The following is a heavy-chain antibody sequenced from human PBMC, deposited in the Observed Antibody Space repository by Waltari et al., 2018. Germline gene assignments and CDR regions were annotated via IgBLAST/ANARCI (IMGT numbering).Heavy chain of an antibody. CDR2: IYPGYSDT. Sequence: EVQLVESGGGLVQPGGSLRLSCAASGFTFSSYSMNWVRQAPGKGLEWMGIIYPGYSDTRYSTAFQGQVTISADKSISTAYLQWSSLKASDTAMYYCARRLKLPAAPTLGFDPWGQGTLVTVSS. D-gene: IGHD2-2*01. CDR3: ARRLKLPAAPTLGFDP. V-gene: IGHV5-51*01. J-gene: IGHJ5*02. CDR1: GFTFSSYS.